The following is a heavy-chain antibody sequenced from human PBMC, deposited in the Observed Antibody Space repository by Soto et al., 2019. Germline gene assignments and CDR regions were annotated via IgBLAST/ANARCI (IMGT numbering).Heavy chain of an antibody. V-gene: IGHV1-2*04. CDR3: AGSVIAATKDHAGAFDI. Sequence: ASVKVSCKASGYTFTGYYMHWVRQAPGQGLEWMGWINPNSGGTNYAQKFQGWVTMTRDTSISTAYMELSRLRSDDTAVYYCAGSVIAATKDHAGAFDIWGEGTMVTVS. D-gene: IGHD6-13*01. CDR1: GYTFTGYY. CDR2: INPNSGGT. J-gene: IGHJ3*02.